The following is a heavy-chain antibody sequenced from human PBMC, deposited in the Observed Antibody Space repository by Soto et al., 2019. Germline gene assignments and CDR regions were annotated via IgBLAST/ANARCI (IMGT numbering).Heavy chain of an antibody. D-gene: IGHD6-13*01. CDR2: IYYSGST. CDR3: ARQGSSWYRWFDP. J-gene: IGHJ5*02. CDR1: GGSISSYY. V-gene: IGHV4-59*08. Sequence: SGTLSLTCTVSGGSISSYYWSWIRQPPGKGLEWIGYIYYSGSTNYNPSLKSRVTISVDTSKNQFSLKLSSVTAADTAVYYCARQGSSWYRWFDPWGQGTLVTVSS.